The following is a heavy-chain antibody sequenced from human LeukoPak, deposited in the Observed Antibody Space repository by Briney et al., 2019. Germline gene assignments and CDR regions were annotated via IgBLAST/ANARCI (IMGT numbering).Heavy chain of an antibody. CDR3: AKEAREWELRGRAFDI. CDR1: GFTVSSNY. J-gene: IGHJ3*02. Sequence: GGSLRLSCAASGFTVSSNYMSWVRQAPGKGLVWVSRINSDGSSTRYADSVKGRFTISRDNTKNTLYLQMNSLRAEDMALYYCAKEAREWELRGRAFDIWGQGTMVTVSS. D-gene: IGHD1-26*01. CDR2: INSDGSST. V-gene: IGHV3-74*01.